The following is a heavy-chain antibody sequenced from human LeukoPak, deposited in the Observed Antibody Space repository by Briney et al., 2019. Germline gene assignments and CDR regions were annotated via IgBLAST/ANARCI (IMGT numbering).Heavy chain of an antibody. Sequence: SGGSLRLSCVVSGFTFSSYWMTWVRQARGKGGEGGANIKQDGSEKYYVDSVKGRFTIDRDNAQNSLYLQMNRLRVEDTAVYYCARRYCSGNTCYPYYFDYWGQGTLVTVSS. CDR2: IKQDGSEK. CDR3: ARRYCSGNTCYPYYFDY. D-gene: IGHD2-15*01. CDR1: GFTFSSYW. V-gene: IGHV3-7*01. J-gene: IGHJ4*02.